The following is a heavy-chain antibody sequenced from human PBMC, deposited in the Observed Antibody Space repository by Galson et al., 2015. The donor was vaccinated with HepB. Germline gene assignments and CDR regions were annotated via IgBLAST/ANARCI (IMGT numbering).Heavy chain of an antibody. D-gene: IGHD4-23*01. J-gene: IGHJ4*02. CDR2: ISSSSSYT. Sequence: SLRLSCAASGFTFSDYYMSWIRQAPGKGLEWVSYISSSSSYTNYADSVKGRFTISRDNAKNSLYLLMNSLRAEDTAVYYCARAYGGNSLWVLFSYWGQGTLVTVSS. CDR1: GFTFSDYY. V-gene: IGHV3-11*06. CDR3: ARAYGGNSLWVLFSY.